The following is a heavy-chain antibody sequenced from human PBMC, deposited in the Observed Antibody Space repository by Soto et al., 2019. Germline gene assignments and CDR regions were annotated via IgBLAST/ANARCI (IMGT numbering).Heavy chain of an antibody. CDR1: GYTFTSYG. Sequence: GASVKVSCKASGYTFTSYGISWVRQAPGQGLEWMGWINAYNGNTNYAQKFQGRVTITRDTSTSTAYMELSSLRAEDTAVYYCANRDWGSYYYYGMDVWGQGTTVT. D-gene: IGHD3-16*01. J-gene: IGHJ6*02. CDR2: INAYNGNT. V-gene: IGHV1-18*01. CDR3: ANRDWGSYYYYGMDV.